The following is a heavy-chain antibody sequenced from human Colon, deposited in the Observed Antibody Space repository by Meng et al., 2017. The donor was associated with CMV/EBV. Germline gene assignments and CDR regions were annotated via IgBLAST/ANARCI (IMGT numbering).Heavy chain of an antibody. J-gene: IGHJ4*02. CDR3: AREASGWSTGIDF. CDR1: GGSVNSGSYY. D-gene: IGHD6-19*01. V-gene: IGHV4-61*01. Sequence: GSLSLSCNVSGGSVNSGSYYWTWIRQPPGKGLEWIGYISYSGNTNYNPSLKSRLNIEADTSRNQFSLKLTSVSAADTAMYYCAREASGWSTGIDFWGQGTLVTVSS. CDR2: ISYSGNT.